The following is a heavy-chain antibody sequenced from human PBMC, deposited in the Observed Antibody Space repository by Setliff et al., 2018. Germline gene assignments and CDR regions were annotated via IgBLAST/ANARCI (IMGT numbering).Heavy chain of an antibody. CDR1: GGTFTYYY. V-gene: IGHV4-34*01. CDR2: ITHTGTTGST. CDR3: ARRTRLEGIAAAGSGYYFDY. J-gene: IGHJ4*02. Sequence: KPSETLSLTCAASGGTFTYYYWTWIRQSPAKGLEWIGEITHTGTTGSTNYNPSLKSRVTISVDTSKNQFSLKLSSVTAADTAVYYCARRTRLEGIAAAGSGYYFDYWGQGTLVTVSS. D-gene: IGHD6-13*01.